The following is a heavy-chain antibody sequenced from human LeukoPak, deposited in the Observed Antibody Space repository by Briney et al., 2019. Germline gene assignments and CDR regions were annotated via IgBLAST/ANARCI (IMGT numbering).Heavy chain of an antibody. V-gene: IGHV1-69*13. Sequence: GASVKVSCKASGGTFSSYAISWVRQAPGQGLEWMGGIIPIFGTANYAQKFQGRVMITADESTSTAYMELSSLRSEDTAVYYCARADRIAAPPARYWGQGTLVTVSS. CDR1: GGTFSSYA. D-gene: IGHD6-25*01. CDR2: IIPIFGTA. J-gene: IGHJ4*02. CDR3: ARADRIAAPPARY.